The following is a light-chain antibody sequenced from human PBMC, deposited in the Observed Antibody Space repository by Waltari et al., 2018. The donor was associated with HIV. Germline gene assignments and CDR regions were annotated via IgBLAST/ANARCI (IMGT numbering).Light chain of an antibody. CDR2: GAS. J-gene: IGKJ1*01. CDR3: QQYYAFPRT. Sequence: VIWMTQSPALLSASTGDKVNITCRLSQAIDHYLAWYQQRPGKAPNLLIYGASTLQSGVPSRISGSGSGTDFTLTISCLQPEDFAVYYCQQYYAFPRTFGHGTKVEVK. CDR1: QAIDHY. V-gene: IGKV1D-8*01.